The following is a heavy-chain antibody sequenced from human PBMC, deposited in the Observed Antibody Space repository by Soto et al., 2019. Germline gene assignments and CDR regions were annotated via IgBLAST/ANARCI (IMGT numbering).Heavy chain of an antibody. Sequence: ASVKVSCKVSGYTLTELSMHWVRQAPGQGLEWMGWMNPNSGNTAYAQKFQGRVTMTRNTSISTAYMELSSLRAEDTAVYYCAKSALQGLVGPFYAFDIWGQGTMVTVSS. CDR1: GYTLTELS. CDR3: AKSALQGLVGPFYAFDI. J-gene: IGHJ3*02. V-gene: IGHV1-8*01. CDR2: MNPNSGNT. D-gene: IGHD3-9*01.